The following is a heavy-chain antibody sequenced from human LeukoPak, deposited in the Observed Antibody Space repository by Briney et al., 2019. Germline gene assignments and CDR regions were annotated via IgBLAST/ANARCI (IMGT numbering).Heavy chain of an antibody. CDR2: ISESGDNT. CDR3: AKLLGEAGGP. D-gene: IGHD3-10*01. J-gene: IGHJ5*02. CDR1: GFTFSNAW. V-gene: IGHV3-23*01. Sequence: PGGSLRLSCAASGFTFSNAWMSWVRQAPGKGLEWVSSISESGDNTYYADSVKGRFTISRDTSKNTLYLQMNSLRAEDTAVYYCAKLLGEAGGPWGQGTLVTVSS.